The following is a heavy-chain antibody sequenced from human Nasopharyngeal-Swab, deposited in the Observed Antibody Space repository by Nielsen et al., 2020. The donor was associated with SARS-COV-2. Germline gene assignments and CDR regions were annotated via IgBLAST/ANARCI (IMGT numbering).Heavy chain of an antibody. CDR2: IHYSGNT. D-gene: IGHD5-24*01. CDR1: GVTINNYY. J-gene: IGHJ6*02. Sequence: GSLRLSCSVSGVTINNYYWAWIRQSPGKGLEYIGYIHYSGNTNSNPSLKSRVTMSVDTSTNQVSLKLNSLTATDTAVYYCARAGRVGDAYTGLDVWGQGTTVTVSS. V-gene: IGHV4-59*04. CDR3: ARAGRVGDAYTGLDV.